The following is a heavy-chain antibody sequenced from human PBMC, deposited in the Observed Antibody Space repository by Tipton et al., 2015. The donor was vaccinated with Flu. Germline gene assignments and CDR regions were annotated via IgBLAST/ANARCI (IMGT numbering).Heavy chain of an antibody. CDR3: ARGDPLYGSGSYAYYYYGMDV. J-gene: IGHJ6*02. D-gene: IGHD3-10*01. Sequence: SLRLSCAASGFTFSSYAMHWVRQAPGKGLEWVAVISYDGSNKYYADSVKGRFTISRDNSKNTLYLQMNSLRAEDTAVYYCARGDPLYGSGSYAYYYYGMDVWGQGTTVTVSS. CDR1: GFTFSSYA. CDR2: ISYDGSNK. V-gene: IGHV3-30*04.